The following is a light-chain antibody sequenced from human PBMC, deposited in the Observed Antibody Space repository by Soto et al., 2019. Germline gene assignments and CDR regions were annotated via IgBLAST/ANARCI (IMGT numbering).Light chain of an antibody. Sequence: IQLTQSPSSLSASVGDRVTVTCRASQSINIYLNWYQQKPGKAPTLLIDAASSLQSGVPSRFSGGGSRTDFTLTISSLQPEDFATYYCQQSYRSPYTFGQGTKLEI. V-gene: IGKV1-39*01. CDR1: QSINIY. CDR3: QQSYRSPYT. J-gene: IGKJ2*01. CDR2: AAS.